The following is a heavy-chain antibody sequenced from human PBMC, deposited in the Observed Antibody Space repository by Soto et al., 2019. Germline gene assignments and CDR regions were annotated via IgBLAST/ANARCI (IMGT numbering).Heavy chain of an antibody. CDR3: ATHDDILTGYGHDAFDI. CDR1: GGTFSSYA. CDR2: IIPIFGTA. Sequence: SVKVSCKASGGTFSSYAISWVRQAPGQGLEWMGGIIPIFGTANYAQKFQGRLTITADESTSTAYMELSSLRSEDTAVYYCATHDDILTGYGHDAFDIWGQGTMVTVSS. V-gene: IGHV1-69*13. J-gene: IGHJ3*02. D-gene: IGHD3-9*01.